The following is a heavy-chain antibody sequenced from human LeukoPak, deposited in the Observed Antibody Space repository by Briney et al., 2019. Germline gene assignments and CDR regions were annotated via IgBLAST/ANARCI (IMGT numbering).Heavy chain of an antibody. CDR1: GFTFRRYG. V-gene: IGHV3-30*18. D-gene: IGHD5-18*01. Sequence: GRSLRLSCAASGFTFRRYGMHWVRQAPGRGLEWVAVISYDGSNKYYADSVKGRFTISRDNSKNTPYLQMNSLRAEDTAVYYCAKDINLFGYSYGSYYSYGMDVWGQGTTVTVSS. CDR2: ISYDGSNK. CDR3: AKDINLFGYSYGSYYSYGMDV. J-gene: IGHJ6*02.